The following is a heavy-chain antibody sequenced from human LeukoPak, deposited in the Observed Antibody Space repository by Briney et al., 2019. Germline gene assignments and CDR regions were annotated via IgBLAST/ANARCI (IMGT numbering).Heavy chain of an antibody. D-gene: IGHD2-15*01. J-gene: IGHJ5*02. V-gene: IGHV1-69*04. CDR1: GGTFSSYA. Sequence: GASVKVSCKASGGTFSSYAISWVRQAPGQGLEWMGRIIPILGIANYAQKFQGRVTITADKSTSTAYMELSSLRSEDTAVYYCARAPCGSGGSCYANRFDPWGQGTLVTVSS. CDR2: IIPILGIA. CDR3: ARAPCGSGGSCYANRFDP.